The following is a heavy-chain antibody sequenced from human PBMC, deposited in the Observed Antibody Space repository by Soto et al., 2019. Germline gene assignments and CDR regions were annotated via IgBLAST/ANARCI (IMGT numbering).Heavy chain of an antibody. CDR2: ISYDGSNK. Sequence: QVQLVESGGGVVQPGRSLRLSCAASGFTFSSYAMHWVRQAPGKGLEWVAVISYDGSNKYYADSVKGRFTISRDNSKNTLYLQMNSLRAEDTAVYYCARDGGDRSALTDWGQGTLVTVSS. CDR1: GFTFSSYA. D-gene: IGHD3-16*01. CDR3: ARDGGDRSALTD. V-gene: IGHV3-30-3*01. J-gene: IGHJ4*02.